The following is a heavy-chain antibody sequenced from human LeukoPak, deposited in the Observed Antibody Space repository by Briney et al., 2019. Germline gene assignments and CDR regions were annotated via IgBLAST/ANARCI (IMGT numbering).Heavy chain of an antibody. CDR3: AKEFSSSSGRYFDY. CDR1: GFTFSSYW. CDR2: INTEGSDT. Sequence: GGSLRLSCAASGFTFSSYWMHWVRQAPGKGPVWVSRINTEGSDTTYADSVKGRFTISRDNAKNTLYLQMNSLRAEDTAVYYCAKEFSSSSGRYFDYWGQGSLVTVPS. V-gene: IGHV3-74*01. D-gene: IGHD6-6*01. J-gene: IGHJ4*02.